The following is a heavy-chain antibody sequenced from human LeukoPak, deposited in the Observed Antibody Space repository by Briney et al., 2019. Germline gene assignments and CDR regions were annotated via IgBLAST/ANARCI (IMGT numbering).Heavy chain of an antibody. CDR3: AKDVAIQLGFDY. CDR1: GFTFDDYA. V-gene: IGHV3-9*01. Sequence: GRSLRLSCAASGFTFDDYAMHWVRQAPGKGLEWVSGISWNSGSIGYADSVKGRFTISRDNAKNSLYLQMNSLRAGDTALYYCAKDVAIQLGFDYWGQGTLVTVSS. D-gene: IGHD5-18*01. J-gene: IGHJ4*02. CDR2: ISWNSGSI.